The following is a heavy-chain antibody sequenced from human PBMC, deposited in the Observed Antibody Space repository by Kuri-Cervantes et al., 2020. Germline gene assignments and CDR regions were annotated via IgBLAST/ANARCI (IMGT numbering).Heavy chain of an antibody. V-gene: IGHV3-30*02. J-gene: IGHJ4*02. D-gene: IGHD2-2*01. CDR1: GFTFSSYG. Sequence: GESLKISCAASGFTFSSYGMHWVRQAPGKGLEWVAFIRYDGSNKYYTDSVKGRFTISRDNAKDSLYLQMNSLRAEDTALYYCAKGGTGYCTSTSCYLPDYWGQGTLVTVSS. CDR2: IRYDGSNK. CDR3: AKGGTGYCTSTSCYLPDY.